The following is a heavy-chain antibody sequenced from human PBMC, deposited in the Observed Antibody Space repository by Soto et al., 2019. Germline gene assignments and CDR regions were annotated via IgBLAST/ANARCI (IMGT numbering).Heavy chain of an antibody. J-gene: IGHJ6*02. CDR2: INHSGST. Sequence: SETLSLTCAFYGWSFSGYYWSLIRQPPGKGLEWIGEINHSGSTNYNPSLKSRVTISVDTSKNQFSLKLSSVTAADTAVYYCAKHKGFYGMDVWGQGTTVTVSS. CDR1: GWSFSGYY. CDR3: AKHKGFYGMDV. V-gene: IGHV4-34*01.